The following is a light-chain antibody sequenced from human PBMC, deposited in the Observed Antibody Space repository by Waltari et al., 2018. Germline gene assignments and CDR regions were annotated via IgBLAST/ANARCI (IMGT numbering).Light chain of an antibody. V-gene: IGKV1-39*01. J-gene: IGKJ2*01. CDR3: QQSYSTPYT. Sequence: DIQLTQSPSSLSASVGARVTITCRASQSIDRYLNWYQQKPGSAPQLLIYAASSFQSGVPSRFSGSGSETDFTLTISRLQPEDFATYACQQSYSTPYTFGQGTKLEIK. CDR1: QSIDRY. CDR2: AAS.